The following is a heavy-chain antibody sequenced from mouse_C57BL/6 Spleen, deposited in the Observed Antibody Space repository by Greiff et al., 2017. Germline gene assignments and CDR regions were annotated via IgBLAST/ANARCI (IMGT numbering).Heavy chain of an antibody. CDR2: IDPETGGT. V-gene: IGHV1-15*01. CDR1: GYTFTDYE. J-gene: IGHJ3*01. D-gene: IGHD1-1*01. CDR3: TREGIYYYGSSQFAY. Sequence: VQLQQSGAELVRPGASVTLSCKASGYTFTDYEMHWVKQTPVHGLEWIGAIDPETGGTAYNQKFKGKAILTADKSSSTAYMALRSLTSEDSAVYYCTREGIYYYGSSQFAYWGQGTLVTVSA.